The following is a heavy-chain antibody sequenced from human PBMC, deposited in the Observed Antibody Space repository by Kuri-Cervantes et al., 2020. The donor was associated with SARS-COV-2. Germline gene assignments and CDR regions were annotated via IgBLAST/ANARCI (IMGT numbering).Heavy chain of an antibody. CDR3: ANDAQNFNYCDSTEFFDY. J-gene: IGHJ4*02. D-gene: IGHD2/OR15-2a*01. CDR2: ISGSGSSI. CDR1: GFTFSSND. Sequence: GESLKISCAASGFTFSSNDIRWVRQAPGKGLEWVSAISGSGSSIYYSDSVKGRFTISRDKSKNTVYLQMDSLRAEDTAIYYCANDAQNFNYCDSTEFFDYWGQGTLVTVSS. V-gene: IGHV3-23*01.